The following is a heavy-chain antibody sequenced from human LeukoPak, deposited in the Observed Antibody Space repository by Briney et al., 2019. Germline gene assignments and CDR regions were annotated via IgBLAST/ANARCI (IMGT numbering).Heavy chain of an antibody. Sequence: PSETLSLTCTVSGGSLNSYYWSWIRQSPGKGLEWIGEIHHSGSTNYNPALKSRVNMSVDTSKNQFSLSLASVTAADTAVYYCARRQLLYFFDLWGRGTLVTVSS. D-gene: IGHD1-1*01. V-gene: IGHV4-34*01. CDR2: IHHSGST. CDR3: ARRQLLYFFDL. CDR1: GGSLNSYY. J-gene: IGHJ4*02.